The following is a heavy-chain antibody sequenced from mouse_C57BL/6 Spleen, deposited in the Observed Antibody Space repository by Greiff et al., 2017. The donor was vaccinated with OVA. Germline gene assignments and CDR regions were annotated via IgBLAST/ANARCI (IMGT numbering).Heavy chain of an antibody. CDR3: ARARNYGSPPAW. D-gene: IGHD1-1*01. J-gene: IGHJ3*01. V-gene: IGHV1-59*01. Sequence: QVQLQQPGAELVRPGTSVKLSCKASGYTFTSYWMHWVKQRPGQGLEWIGVIDPSDSYTNYNQKFKGKATLTVDTSSSTAYMQLSSLTSEDSAVYYCARARNYGSPPAWWGQGTLVTVSA. CDR2: IDPSDSYT. CDR1: GYTFTSYW.